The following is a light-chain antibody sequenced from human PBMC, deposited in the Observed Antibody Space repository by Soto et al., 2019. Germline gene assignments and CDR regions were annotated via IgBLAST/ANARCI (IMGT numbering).Light chain of an antibody. CDR3: QQNKEWPGT. CDR2: DAS. V-gene: IGKV3-15*01. Sequence: EILMTQSPATLSVSPGERVTFSCRASQSVSYYLAWYQQKPGQAPRLLIYDASTRATGIPVRFSGSGSGTEFTLTISSLQSEDFRVYYCQQNKEWPGTFGQGSKVDIX. CDR1: QSVSYY. J-gene: IGKJ1*01.